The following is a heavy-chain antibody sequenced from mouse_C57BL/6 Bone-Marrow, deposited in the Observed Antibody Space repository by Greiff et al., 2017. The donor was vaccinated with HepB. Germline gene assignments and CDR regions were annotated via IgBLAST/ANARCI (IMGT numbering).Heavy chain of an antibody. CDR2: INPNNGGT. V-gene: IGHV1-22*01. CDR1: GYTFTDYN. J-gene: IGHJ1*03. D-gene: IGHD2-4*01. CDR3: EAYDYPWYFDV. Sequence: VQLKESGPELVKPGASVKMSCKASGYTFTDYNMHWVKQSHGKSLEWIGYINPNNGGTSYNQKFKGKATLTVNKSSSTAYMELRSLTSEDSAVYYCEAYDYPWYFDVWGTGTTVTVSS.